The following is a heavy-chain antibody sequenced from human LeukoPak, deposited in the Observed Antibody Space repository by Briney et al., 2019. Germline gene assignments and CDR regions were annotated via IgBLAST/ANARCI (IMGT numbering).Heavy chain of an antibody. CDR3: ATGLSGSYYVFDY. D-gene: IGHD1-26*01. CDR2: FDPEDGET. V-gene: IGHV1-24*01. Sequence: GASVKVSCKVSGYTLTELSMHWVRQAPGKGLEWMGGFDPEDGETIYAQKFQGRVTMAEDTSTDAAYMELSSLRSEDTAVYYCATGLSGSYYVFDYWGQGTLVTVSS. CDR1: GYTLTELS. J-gene: IGHJ4*02.